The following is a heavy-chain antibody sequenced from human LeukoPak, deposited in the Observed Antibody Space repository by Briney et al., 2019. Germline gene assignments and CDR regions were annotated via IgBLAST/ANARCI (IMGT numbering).Heavy chain of an antibody. CDR2: INHSGST. V-gene: IGHV4-34*01. J-gene: IGHJ6*02. D-gene: IGHD6-19*01. CDR1: GGSFSGYY. Sequence: SETLSLTCAVYGGSFSGYYWSWIRQPPGKGLEWIGEINHSGSTNYNPSLKSRVTISVDTSKNQFSLKLSSVTAADTAVYYCARHRIPSSGWYTKGYYYYYGMDVWGQGTTVTVSS. CDR3: ARHRIPSSGWYTKGYYYYYGMDV.